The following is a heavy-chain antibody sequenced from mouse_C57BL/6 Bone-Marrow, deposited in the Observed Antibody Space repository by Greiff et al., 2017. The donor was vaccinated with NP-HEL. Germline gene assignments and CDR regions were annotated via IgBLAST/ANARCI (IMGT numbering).Heavy chain of an antibody. J-gene: IGHJ3*01. D-gene: IGHD5-1*01. V-gene: IGHV1-55*01. CDR2: IYPGSGST. CDR3: ARGEYAVAWFAY. Sequence: VQLQQPGAELVKPGASVKMSCKASGYTFTSYWITWVKQRPGQGLEWIGDIYPGSGSTNYNEKFKSKATLTVDTSSSTAYMQLSSLTSEDSAVYYCARGEYAVAWFAYWGQGTLVTVSA. CDR1: GYTFTSYW.